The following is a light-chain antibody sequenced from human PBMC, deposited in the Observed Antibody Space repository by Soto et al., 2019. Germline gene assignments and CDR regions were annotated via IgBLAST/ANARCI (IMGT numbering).Light chain of an antibody. CDR3: SSYTSSSTWV. V-gene: IGLV2-14*01. CDR2: EVS. CDR1: SSDVGGYNY. J-gene: IGLJ3*02. Sequence: QSALTQPASVSGSPGQSITISCTGTSSDVGGYNYVSWYQQHPGKAPKLMIYEVSNRPSGVSNPFSGSTSGNTASLTISGRQAEDEADYHCSSYTSSSTWVFGGGTKRTVL.